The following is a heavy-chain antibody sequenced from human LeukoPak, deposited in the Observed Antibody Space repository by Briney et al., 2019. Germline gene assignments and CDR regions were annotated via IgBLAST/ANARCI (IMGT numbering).Heavy chain of an antibody. D-gene: IGHD6-13*01. CDR2: ISGSGGST. Sequence: GGSLRLSCAASAFTFSSYAMSWVRQAPGKGLEWVSAISGSGGSTYYADSVKGRFTISRDNSKNTLYLQMNSLRAEDTAVYYCAKDRETAAAPVDSSSHGMDVWGQGTTVTVSS. CDR3: AKDRETAAAPVDSSSHGMDV. CDR1: AFTFSSYA. V-gene: IGHV3-23*01. J-gene: IGHJ6*02.